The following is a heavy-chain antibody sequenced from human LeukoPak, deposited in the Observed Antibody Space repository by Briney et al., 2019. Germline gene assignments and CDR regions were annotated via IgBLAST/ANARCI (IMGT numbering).Heavy chain of an antibody. J-gene: IGHJ5*02. D-gene: IGHD6-19*01. CDR1: GFTFSSFA. V-gene: IGHV3-23*01. CDR3: AKDGQWLVNNCFDT. CDR2: ISGSGGNT. Sequence: GGSLRLSCAASGFTFSSFAMSWVRQTPGKGLEWASAISGSGGNTFYGDSVKGRFTISRDNSKNTLYLQMTSLGAEDTAVYYSAKDGQWLVNNCFDTWGQGTLVTVSS.